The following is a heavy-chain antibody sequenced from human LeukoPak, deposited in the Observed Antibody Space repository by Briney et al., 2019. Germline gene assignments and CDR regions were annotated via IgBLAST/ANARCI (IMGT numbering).Heavy chain of an antibody. J-gene: IGHJ4*02. CDR1: GGSISSYY. D-gene: IGHD3-22*01. CDR2: IYYSGST. CDR3: ARHFYYYDSSDYYYDD. Sequence: SETLSLTCTVSGGSISSYYWSWIRQPPWKGLEWIGYIYYSGSTNYNPSLKSRVTISVETSKNQFSLKLSSVTAADTAVYYCARHFYYYDSSDYYYDDWGQGTLVTVSS. V-gene: IGHV4-59*08.